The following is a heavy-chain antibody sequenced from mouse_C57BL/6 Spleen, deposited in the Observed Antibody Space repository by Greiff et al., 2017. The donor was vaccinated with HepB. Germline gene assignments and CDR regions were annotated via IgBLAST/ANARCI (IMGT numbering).Heavy chain of an antibody. J-gene: IGHJ3*01. V-gene: IGHV1-82*01. Sequence: QVQLQQSGPELVKPGASVKISCKASGYAFSSSWMNWVKQRPGKGLEWIGRIYPGDGDTNYNGKFKGKATLTADKSSSTAYMQLSSLTSEDSAVYFCANDLLPFAYWGQGTLVTVSA. CDR1: GYAFSSSW. CDR2: IYPGDGDT. D-gene: IGHD2-10*01. CDR3: ANDLLPFAY.